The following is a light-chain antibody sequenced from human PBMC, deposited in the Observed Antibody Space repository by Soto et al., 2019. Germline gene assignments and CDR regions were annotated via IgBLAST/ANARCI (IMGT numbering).Light chain of an antibody. CDR2: DAS. V-gene: IGKV1-5*01. J-gene: IGKJ1*01. CDR3: KQYNSYWT. CDR1: QSISSW. Sequence: DLQMTQSPSTMSESVRDRLTISCRASQSISSWLAWYQQQPGKDPKLLIYDASSLESGAPSRFSGSGSGTEFTLTISSLQPEDFATYYCKQYNSYWTVGKGTKVDIK.